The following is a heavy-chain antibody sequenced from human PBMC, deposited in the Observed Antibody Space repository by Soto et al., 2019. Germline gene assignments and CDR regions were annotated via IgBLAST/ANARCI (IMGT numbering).Heavy chain of an antibody. Sequence: QLQLQESGSGLVKPSQTLSLTCAVSGGSISSGGYSWSWIRQPPGKGLAWIGYIYHSGSTYYNPSLKSRVTISVDRSKNQFSLKLSSVAAADTAVYCCARSPMVVAASDAFDIWGQGTMVTVSS. CDR1: GGSISSGGYS. D-gene: IGHD2-15*01. CDR3: ARSPMVVAASDAFDI. J-gene: IGHJ3*02. V-gene: IGHV4-30-2*01. CDR2: IYHSGST.